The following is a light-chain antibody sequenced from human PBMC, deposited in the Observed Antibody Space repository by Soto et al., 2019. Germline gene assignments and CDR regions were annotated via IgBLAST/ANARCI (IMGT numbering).Light chain of an antibody. CDR1: QSVSTS. CDR2: DAS. Sequence: EIVLTQSPATLSLSPGERATLSCRASQSVSTSLAWYQQRPGQAPRLLIYDASNRATGIPARFSGSGSGTDFTLTISSLASEDFAFYYCLQRYSWPRTFGQGTKVDIK. J-gene: IGKJ1*01. CDR3: LQRYSWPRT. V-gene: IGKV3-11*01.